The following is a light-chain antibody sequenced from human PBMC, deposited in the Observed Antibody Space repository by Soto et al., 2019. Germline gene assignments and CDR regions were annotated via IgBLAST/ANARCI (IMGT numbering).Light chain of an antibody. CDR1: QSVSSN. CDR2: GAS. J-gene: IGKJ1*01. CDR3: QQYNNLPTWT. V-gene: IGKV3-15*01. Sequence: EIVMTQSPATLSVSPGERATLSCRASQSVSSNLAWYQQKPGQAPRLLIYGASTRATGIPARFSGSGSGTEFTLTISSLQSQDFVVYYCQQYNNLPTWTFGQGTKVEIK.